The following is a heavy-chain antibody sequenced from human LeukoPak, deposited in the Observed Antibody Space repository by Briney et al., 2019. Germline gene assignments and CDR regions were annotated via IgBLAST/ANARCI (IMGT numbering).Heavy chain of an antibody. CDR3: ARWTTLARGFDY. V-gene: IGHV4-4*07. Sequence: SETLSLTCTVSGGSISSYYGSWIRQPAGKGLEWIGRIYSSGSTNYNPSLKSRVSMSVDTSKNHFSLKLSSVTAADTAVYYCARWTTLARGFDYWGQGTLVTVSS. D-gene: IGHD3-10*01. CDR2: IYSSGST. J-gene: IGHJ4*02. CDR1: GGSISSYY.